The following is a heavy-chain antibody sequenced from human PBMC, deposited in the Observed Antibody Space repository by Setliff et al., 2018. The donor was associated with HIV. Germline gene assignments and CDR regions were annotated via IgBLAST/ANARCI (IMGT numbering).Heavy chain of an antibody. J-gene: IGHJ6*03. CDR1: GYTFSIYY. D-gene: IGHD2-15*01. Sequence: ASVKVSCKASGYTFSIYYMHWVRQVPGQGLEWMGWSNPNTGGTKYAQKFQGRVTMTMDTSTTTAYMELSRLKSDDTAVYYCARDHVVCSGGTCRSDDPYYYYYMNVWGEGTTVTVSS. V-gene: IGHV1-2*02. CDR3: ARDHVVCSGGTCRSDDPYYYYYMNV. CDR2: SNPNTGGT.